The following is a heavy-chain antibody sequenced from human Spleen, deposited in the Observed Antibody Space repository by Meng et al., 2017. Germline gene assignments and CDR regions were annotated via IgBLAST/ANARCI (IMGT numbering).Heavy chain of an antibody. Sequence: QVQLVQSGAEVKKPGASVKVSCKASGYIFTNYGISWVRQAPGQGLEWMGWINTYNGDTKYGQKVQGRVTMTTDTSTRTAYMELRSLRSDDTAVYYCAFHTSFDYWGQGTLVTVSS. CDR2: INTYNGDT. CDR3: AFHTSFDY. CDR1: GYIFTNYG. V-gene: IGHV1-18*01. J-gene: IGHJ4*02.